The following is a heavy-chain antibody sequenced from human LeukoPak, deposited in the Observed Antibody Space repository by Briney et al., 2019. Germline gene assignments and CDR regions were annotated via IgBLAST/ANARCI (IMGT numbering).Heavy chain of an antibody. CDR3: ARVVKSPGYSSSWYSY. CDR2: INPNSGGT. V-gene: IGHV1-2*02. D-gene: IGHD6-13*01. J-gene: IGHJ4*02. CDR1: GYTFTGYY. Sequence: ASVKVSCKPSGYTFTGYYMHGVPQAHGQGLKSMGCINPNSGGTNYAQKFQGRVTMTRDTSISTAYMELSRLRSDDTAVYYCARVVKSPGYSSSWYSYWGQGTLVTVSS.